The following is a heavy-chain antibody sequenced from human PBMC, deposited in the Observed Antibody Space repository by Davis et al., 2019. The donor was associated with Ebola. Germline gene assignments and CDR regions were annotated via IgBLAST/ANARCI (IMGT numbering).Heavy chain of an antibody. V-gene: IGHV2-70*11. CDR2: IDWDDDK. J-gene: IGHJ5*02. Sequence: SGPTLVKPTETLTLTCTVSGFSLSNARMGVSWIRQPPGKALEWLARIDWDDDKYYSTSLKTRLTISKDTSKNQVVLTMTNMDPVDTATYYCARIPLYSSGWYGEGWFDPWGQGTLVTVSS. CDR3: ARIPLYSSGWYGEGWFDP. CDR1: GFSLSNARMG. D-gene: IGHD6-19*01.